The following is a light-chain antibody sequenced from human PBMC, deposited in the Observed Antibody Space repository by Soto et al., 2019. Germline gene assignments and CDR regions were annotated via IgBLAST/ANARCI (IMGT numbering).Light chain of an antibody. J-gene: IGKJ4*01. V-gene: IGKV1-16*01. Sequence: DIQMTQSPSSLSASIGDSVTITCRASQALSIYLAWCQQKPGKSPKTLIYLASRFQSGIPKRFSGSGSGTDFTLSINSLQPEDFAIYYCQQYDDFPVTFGGGTRVEL. CDR1: QALSIY. CDR3: QQYDDFPVT. CDR2: LAS.